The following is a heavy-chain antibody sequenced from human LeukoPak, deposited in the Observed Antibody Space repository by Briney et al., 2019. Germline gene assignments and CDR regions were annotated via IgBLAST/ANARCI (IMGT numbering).Heavy chain of an antibody. J-gene: IGHJ1*01. CDR1: GYTFTSYG. D-gene: IGHD6-13*01. CDR3: ARDWGGGIAAAGYFQH. V-gene: IGHV1-18*01. Sequence: ASVTVSCKATGYTFTSYGISWVRQAPGQGLEWMGWISAYNGNTNYAQKLQGRVTMTTDTSTSTAYMELRSLRSDDTAVYYCARDWGGGIAAAGYFQHWGQGTLVTVSS. CDR2: ISAYNGNT.